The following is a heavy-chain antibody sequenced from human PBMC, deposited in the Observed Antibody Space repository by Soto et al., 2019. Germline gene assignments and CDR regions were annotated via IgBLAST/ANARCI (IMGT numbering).Heavy chain of an antibody. D-gene: IGHD3-10*01. J-gene: IGHJ5*02. V-gene: IGHV4-59*01. Sequence: SETLSLTCSVTGDSIGSYSWSWIRQIPGKGLEWIGYIHYSGGTNYTPSFRSRVTISVESSKNQLSLNLTSLTAADTAVYYCARGGTYGSGVYNWFDPWGQGILVTVSS. CDR2: IHYSGGT. CDR1: GDSIGSYS. CDR3: ARGGTYGSGVYNWFDP.